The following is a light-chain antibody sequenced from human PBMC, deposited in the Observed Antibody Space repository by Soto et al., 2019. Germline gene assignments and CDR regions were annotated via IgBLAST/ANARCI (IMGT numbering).Light chain of an antibody. Sequence: EIVLTQSPATLSLSPGERATLSCRASQSLDNYFAWYQHKPGQAPRLLIYDASTRPTDIPARFSGSGSGTDFTLTISSLEPEDFAVYYCQQRGHWPSFGGGTKVEIK. CDR3: QQRGHWPS. J-gene: IGKJ4*01. CDR2: DAS. V-gene: IGKV3-11*01. CDR1: QSLDNY.